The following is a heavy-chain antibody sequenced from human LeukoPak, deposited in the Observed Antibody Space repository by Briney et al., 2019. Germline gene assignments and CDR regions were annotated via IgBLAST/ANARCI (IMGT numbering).Heavy chain of an antibody. Sequence: ESGPTLVKPTQTLTLTCTFPGFSLSTRGASVGWIRQPPGKALERLTLIYRGDDKPYSPALKSRLTITYDTTNKQLVLTMTNMDPVETATYFCAHSLMYYYDSSGYSPYFDYWGQGTLGTVSS. CDR2: IYRGDDK. V-gene: IGHV2-5*02. J-gene: IGHJ4*02. CDR1: GFSLSTRGAS. D-gene: IGHD3-22*01. CDR3: AHSLMYYYDSSGYSPYFDY.